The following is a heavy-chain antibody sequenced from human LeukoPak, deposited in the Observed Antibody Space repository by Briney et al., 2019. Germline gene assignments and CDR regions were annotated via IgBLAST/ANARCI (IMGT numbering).Heavy chain of an antibody. D-gene: IGHD6-13*01. Sequence: KPSETLSLTCTVSDGVITGYYWGWIRQPPGKGLEWIGHIYSASTNYNPSLKSRVTISVDTSKNHFSLRLNSVTAADTAVYYCARGYSTSWTYYFDYWGQGALVTVSS. CDR2: IYSAST. CDR3: ARGYSTSWTYYFDY. CDR1: DGVITGYY. J-gene: IGHJ4*02. V-gene: IGHV4-59*01.